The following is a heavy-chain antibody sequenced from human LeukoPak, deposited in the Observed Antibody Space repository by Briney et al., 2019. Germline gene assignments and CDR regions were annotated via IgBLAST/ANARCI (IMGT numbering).Heavy chain of an antibody. J-gene: IGHJ4*02. CDR3: ARRRVTIFGVVIRPYFDY. CDR2: INHSGST. D-gene: IGHD3-3*01. V-gene: IGHV4-34*01. CDR1: GGSFSGYY. Sequence: SETLSLTCAVYGGSFSGYYWSWIRQPPGKGLEWIGEINHSGSTNYNPSLKSRVTISVDTSKNQFSLKQSSVTAADTAVYYCARRRVTIFGVVIRPYFDYWGQGTLVTVSS.